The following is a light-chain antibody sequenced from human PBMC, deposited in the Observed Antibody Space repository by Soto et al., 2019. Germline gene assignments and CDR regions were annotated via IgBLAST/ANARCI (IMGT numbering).Light chain of an antibody. V-gene: IGKV3D-20*01. CDR1: QSVRANY. CDR3: QQSGSSPRT. J-gene: IGKJ1*01. Sequence: EIVLTQSPASLSVSPGERATLSCGASQSVRANYLAWYQQKPGLAPSLLIFDASTRATGIPARFSGSGSGTDFTLTINRLEPEDSAVYYCQQSGSSPRTFGQGTKVDIK. CDR2: DAS.